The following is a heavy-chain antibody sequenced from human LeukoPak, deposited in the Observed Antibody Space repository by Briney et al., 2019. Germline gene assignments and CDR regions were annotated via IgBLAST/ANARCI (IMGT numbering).Heavy chain of an antibody. V-gene: IGHV3-66*01. J-gene: IGHJ4*02. Sequence: GGSLRLSCAASGFTFSSYGMRWVRQAPGKGLEWVSVIYSGGSTYYADSVKGRFTISRDNSKNTLYLQMNSLRAEDTAVYYCARALLRLGYFDYWGQGTLVTVSS. D-gene: IGHD3-16*01. CDR1: GFTFSSYG. CDR2: IYSGGST. CDR3: ARALLRLGYFDY.